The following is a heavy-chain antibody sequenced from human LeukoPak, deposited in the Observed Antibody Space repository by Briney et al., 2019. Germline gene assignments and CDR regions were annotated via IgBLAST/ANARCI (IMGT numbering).Heavy chain of an antibody. Sequence: GRSLRLSCAASGFTFSSYAMHWVRQAPGKGLEWVAVISYDGSNKYYADSVKGRFTISGDDSKNTLYLQMNSLRAEDTAVYYCASVVAATGFDYWGQGTLVTVSS. D-gene: IGHD2-15*01. CDR1: GFTFSSYA. V-gene: IGHV3-30-3*01. J-gene: IGHJ4*02. CDR3: ASVVAATGFDY. CDR2: ISYDGSNK.